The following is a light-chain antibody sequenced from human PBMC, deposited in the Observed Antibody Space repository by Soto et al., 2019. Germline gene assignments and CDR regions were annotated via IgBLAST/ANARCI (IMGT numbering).Light chain of an antibody. CDR2: DAS. V-gene: IGKV3D-20*02. J-gene: IGKJ5*01. CDR3: QQYNDWPIT. Sequence: ENVLTHSPATLALSPCEGAALSCRASQSINTYLAWYQQKPGQAPRLLIYDASSRATGIPDRFSGSGSGTDFTLTISRLEPEDFAVYYCQQYNDWPITFGQGTRLEI. CDR1: QSINTY.